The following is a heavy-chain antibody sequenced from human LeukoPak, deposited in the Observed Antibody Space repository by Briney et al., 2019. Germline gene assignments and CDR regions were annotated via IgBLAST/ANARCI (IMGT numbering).Heavy chain of an antibody. J-gene: IGHJ4*02. V-gene: IGHV4-30-4*08. CDR1: GGSIISGDYY. CDR2: IYYSGST. D-gene: IGHD5-24*01. CDR3: AGGDGYRNGVFDY. Sequence: SQTLSLTCTVSGGSIISGDYYWSWMRQPPGKGLEWIGYIYYSGSTYYNASLKSGVTISVDTTKNEFYLPLSSVTAAGTAVDYGAGGDGYRNGVFDYWGQGTLVTVSS.